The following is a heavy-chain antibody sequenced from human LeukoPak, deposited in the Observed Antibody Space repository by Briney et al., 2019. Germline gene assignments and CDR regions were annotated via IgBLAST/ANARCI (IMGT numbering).Heavy chain of an antibody. D-gene: IGHD4-17*01. Sequence: PSQTLSLTCTVSGGSISSGSYYWSWIRQPAGKGLEWIGRIYTSGSTNYNPSLKSRVTMSVDTSKNQFSLKLSSVTAADTAVYYCARDKDYGDYDRFDYWGQGTLVTVSS. CDR3: ARDKDYGDYDRFDY. CDR2: IYTSGST. CDR1: GGSISSGSYY. J-gene: IGHJ4*02. V-gene: IGHV4-61*02.